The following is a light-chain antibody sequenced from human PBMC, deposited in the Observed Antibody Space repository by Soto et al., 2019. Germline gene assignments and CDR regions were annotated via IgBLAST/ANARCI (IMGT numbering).Light chain of an antibody. CDR1: QTISSW. CDR3: QQSWT. V-gene: IGKV1-5*03. J-gene: IGKJ1*01. Sequence: DIPMTQSPSTLSASIGDRVTITCRASQTISSWLAWYQQKPGKAPKLLIYKASTLQSGVPSRFSGSGSGTEFTLTISSLQPDDFATYYCQQSWTFGQGTKVEL. CDR2: KAS.